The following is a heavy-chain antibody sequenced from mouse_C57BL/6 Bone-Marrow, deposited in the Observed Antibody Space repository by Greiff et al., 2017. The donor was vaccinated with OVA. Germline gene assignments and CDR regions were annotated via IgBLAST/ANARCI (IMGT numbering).Heavy chain of an antibody. CDR2: IDPSDSYT. CDR1: GYTFTRYW. J-gene: IGHJ3*01. CDR3: ARDSRFAY. Sequence: QVQLQQPGAELVMPGASVKLSCKASGYTFTRYWMHWVKQRPGQGLEWIGEIDPSDSYTNYNQKFKGKSTLTVDKSSSTAYMQLSSLTSEDCAVYYCARDSRFAYWGQGTLVTVSA. V-gene: IGHV1-69*01.